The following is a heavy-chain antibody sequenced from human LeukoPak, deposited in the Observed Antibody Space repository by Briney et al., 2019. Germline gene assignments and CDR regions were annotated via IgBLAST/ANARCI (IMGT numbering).Heavy chain of an antibody. V-gene: IGHV5-51*01. CDR1: GYRFTSYW. D-gene: IGHD3-10*01. CDR2: IYPGDSDT. J-gene: IGHJ4*02. CDR3: ARHYYGSGSYYLDY. Sequence: GESLKISCKGSGYRFTSYWIGWVRQMPGKGLEWMGIIYPGDSDTRYSPSFQGQVAISTDKSISTAYLQWSSLEASDTAMYYCARHYYGSGSYYLDYWGQGTLVTVSS.